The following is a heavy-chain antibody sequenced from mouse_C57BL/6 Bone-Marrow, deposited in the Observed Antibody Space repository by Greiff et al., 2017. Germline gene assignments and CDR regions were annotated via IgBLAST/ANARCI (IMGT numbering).Heavy chain of an antibody. J-gene: IGHJ4*01. CDR2: INPYNGGT. V-gene: IGHV1-19*01. CDR3: ARLSYYDDGGGAMDY. CDR1: GYTFTDYY. D-gene: IGHD2-4*01. Sequence: EVQLQQSGPVLVKPGASVKMSCKASGYTFTDYYMNWVKQSHGKSLEWIGVINPYNGGTSYNQKFKGKATLTVDKSSSTAYMELNILTSEDSAVYYCARLSYYDDGGGAMDYWGQGTSVTVSS.